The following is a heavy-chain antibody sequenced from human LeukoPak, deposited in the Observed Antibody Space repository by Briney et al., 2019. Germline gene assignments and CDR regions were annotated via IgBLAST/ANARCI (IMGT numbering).Heavy chain of an antibody. V-gene: IGHV4-34*01. Sequence: SETLSLTCTVSGGSISSYYWSWIRQPPGKGLEWIGEINHSGSTNYNPSLKSRVTISVDTSKNQFSLKLSSVTAADTAVYYCARTRIAAADSDFDYWGQGTLVTVSS. J-gene: IGHJ4*02. CDR2: INHSGST. CDR1: GGSISSYY. D-gene: IGHD6-13*01. CDR3: ARTRIAAADSDFDY.